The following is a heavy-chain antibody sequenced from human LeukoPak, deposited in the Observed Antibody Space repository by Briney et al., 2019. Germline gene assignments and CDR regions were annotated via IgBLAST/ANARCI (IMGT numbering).Heavy chain of an antibody. D-gene: IGHD6-19*01. CDR2: IYYSGST. J-gene: IGHJ3*02. Sequence: PSETLSLTCTVSGGSIGSSSYYWGWIRQPPGKGLEWIGSIYYSGSTYYNPSLKSRVTISVDTSKNQFSLKLSSVTAADTAVYYCARHRIAVYSDAFDIWGQGTMVTVSS. CDR1: GGSIGSSSYY. CDR3: ARHRIAVYSDAFDI. V-gene: IGHV4-39*01.